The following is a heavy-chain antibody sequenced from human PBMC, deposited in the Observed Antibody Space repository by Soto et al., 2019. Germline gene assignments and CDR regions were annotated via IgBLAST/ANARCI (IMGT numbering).Heavy chain of an antibody. CDR1: GGSISSSSYY. CDR2: IYYSGST. D-gene: IGHD3-10*01. V-gene: IGHV4-39*01. J-gene: IGHJ5*02. CDR3: ARQALLWFGELSWFDP. Sequence: SETLSLTCSVSGGSISSSSYYWGWIRQPPGKGLEWIGSIYYSGSTYYNPSLKSRVTISVDTSKNQFSLKLSSVTAADTAVYYCARQALLWFGELSWFDPWGQGTLVTVS.